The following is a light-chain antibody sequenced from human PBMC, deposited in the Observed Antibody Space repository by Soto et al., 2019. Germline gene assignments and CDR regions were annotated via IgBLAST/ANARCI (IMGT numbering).Light chain of an antibody. J-gene: IGLJ1*01. V-gene: IGLV3-21*02. CDR3: QVWAYDTEHFV. Sequence: SELSQAPSNPVAPGRTPRIGCGGDNIGSKSVHWYQQRPGQPPVLVAYSDSDRPSGIPARLSASHPGNTATPTISRFEAGDEADYYCQVWAYDTEHFVCGPGSKVTVL. CDR2: SDS. CDR1: NIGSKS.